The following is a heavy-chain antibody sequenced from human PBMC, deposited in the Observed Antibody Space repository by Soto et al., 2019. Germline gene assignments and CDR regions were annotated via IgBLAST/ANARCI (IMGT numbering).Heavy chain of an antibody. Sequence: PGGSLGLSCAASGFTFSSYGMHWVRQAPGKGLEWVAVISYDGSNKYYADSVKGRFTISRDNSKNTLYLQMNSLRAEDTAVYYCAKDRRMVGATRRYNGMDVWGQGTTVTVSS. D-gene: IGHD1-26*01. CDR1: GFTFSSYG. V-gene: IGHV3-30*18. CDR3: AKDRRMVGATRRYNGMDV. J-gene: IGHJ6*02. CDR2: ISYDGSNK.